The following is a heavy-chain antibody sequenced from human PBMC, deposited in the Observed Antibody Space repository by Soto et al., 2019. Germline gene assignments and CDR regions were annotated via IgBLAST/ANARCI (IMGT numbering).Heavy chain of an antibody. CDR2: ISGSGGTT. V-gene: IGHV3-23*01. CDR1: GGSISSSIYY. J-gene: IGHJ4*02. CDR3: VKGGSGWFDFDY. Sequence: PSETLSLTCTVSGGSISSSIYYWGWIRQPPGKGLEWVSAISGSGGTTYYADSVEGRFTISRDNSKNTLYLQMNSLRAEDTAVYYCVKGGSGWFDFDYWGQGTLVTVSS. D-gene: IGHD6-19*01.